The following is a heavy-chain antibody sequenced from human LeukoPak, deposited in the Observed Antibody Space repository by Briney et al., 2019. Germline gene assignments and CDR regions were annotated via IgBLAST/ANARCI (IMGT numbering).Heavy chain of an antibody. CDR1: GFTFSDYY. CDR2: ISSSSYR. D-gene: IGHD1-26*01. V-gene: IGHV3-11*03. J-gene: IGHJ4*02. Sequence: GGSLRLSCAASGFTFSDYYMSWIRQAREKGLEWVSYISSSSYRSHADSVKGRFTISRDNAKNSLYLQMNSLRAEDTAVYYCARISGSYVFDYWGQGTLVTVSS. CDR3: ARISGSYVFDY.